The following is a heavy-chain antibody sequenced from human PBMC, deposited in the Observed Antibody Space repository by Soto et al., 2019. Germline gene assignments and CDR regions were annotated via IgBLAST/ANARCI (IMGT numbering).Heavy chain of an antibody. CDR1: GYTFSSNL. CDR3: AREYKWFDP. Sequence: ASVKVSCKASGYTFSSNLINWVRQATGQGLEWMGWINPNSGDTAYAQKFQGRVTMTRNTSISTAYMELSSLRSEDSAVYYCAREYKWFDPWGQGTLVTVS. CDR2: INPNSGDT. V-gene: IGHV1-8*01. J-gene: IGHJ5*02.